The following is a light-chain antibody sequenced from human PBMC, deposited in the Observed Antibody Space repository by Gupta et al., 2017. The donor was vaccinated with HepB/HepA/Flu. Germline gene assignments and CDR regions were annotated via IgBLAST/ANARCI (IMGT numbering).Light chain of an antibody. CDR3: SSYTSSNTVV. CDR2: DVS. J-gene: IGLJ2*01. V-gene: IGLV2-14*03. CDR1: SIDVGVYNY. Sequence: QSPLPHPASVSGPPGQSPTISCTRTSIDVGVYNYVSWYQQQPGKAPKLMIHDVSNRPSGVSSRFSGSTSGNTSPLTIAVLQAEDEADYYCSSYTSSNTVVFGGGTTLTVL.